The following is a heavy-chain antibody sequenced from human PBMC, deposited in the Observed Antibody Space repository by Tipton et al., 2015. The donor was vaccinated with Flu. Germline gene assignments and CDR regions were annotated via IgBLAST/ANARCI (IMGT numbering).Heavy chain of an antibody. CDR2: MHSTGST. V-gene: IGHV4-4*07. Sequence: LRLSCTVSGGPISNYYWNWIRQPAGEGLEWIGRMHSTGSTIYNPSLKSRVTMSVDMFKNQFSLKLTSVTAADTAVYYCASSPPYDSSGYSPLYFDYWGQGTLVAVSS. D-gene: IGHD3-22*01. J-gene: IGHJ4*02. CDR3: ASSPPYDSSGYSPLYFDY. CDR1: GGPISNYY.